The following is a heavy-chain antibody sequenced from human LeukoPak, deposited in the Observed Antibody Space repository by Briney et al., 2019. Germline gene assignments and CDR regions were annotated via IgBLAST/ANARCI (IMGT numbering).Heavy chain of an antibody. CDR3: ASQSMGWSGSLDV. J-gene: IGHJ6*04. CDR2: ISSSSSYI. CDR1: GFTFSSYS. D-gene: IGHD3-3*01. Sequence: KTGGSLRLSCAASGFTFSSYSMNWVRQAPGKGLEWVSSISSSSSYIYYADSVKGRFTISRDNAKNSLYLQMNSLRAEDTAVYYCASQSMGWSGSLDVWGKGTTVTVSS. V-gene: IGHV3-21*01.